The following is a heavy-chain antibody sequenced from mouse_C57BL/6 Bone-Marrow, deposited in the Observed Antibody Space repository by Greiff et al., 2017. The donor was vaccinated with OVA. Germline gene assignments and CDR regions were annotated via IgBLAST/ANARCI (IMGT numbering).Heavy chain of an antibody. CDR1: GYTFTDYY. D-gene: IGHD2-3*01. V-gene: IGHV1-26*01. CDR2: INPNNGGT. J-gene: IGHJ1*03. Sequence: EVQLQQSGPELVKPGASVKISCKASGYTFTDYYMNWVKQSHGKSLEWIGDINPNNGGTSYNQKFKGKATLTVDKSSSTAYMELRSLTSEDSAVYYCARGGTYDGDYGGYFDVWGTGTTVTVSS. CDR3: ARGGTYDGDYGGYFDV.